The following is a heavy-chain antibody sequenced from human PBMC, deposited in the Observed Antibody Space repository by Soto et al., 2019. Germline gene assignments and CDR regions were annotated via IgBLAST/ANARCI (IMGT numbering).Heavy chain of an antibody. CDR1: GFTFSDYY. V-gene: IGHV3-11*06. Sequence: GGSLRLSCAASGFTFSDYYMSWIRQAPGKGLEYISYISSSSGSTNYADSVKGRFTISRDNAKNSLYLQMSSLRAEDTAVYYCARDRGGYDRLYYYHGMDVWGQGNTVTVSS. D-gene: IGHD5-12*01. CDR2: ISSSSGST. J-gene: IGHJ6*02. CDR3: ARDRGGYDRLYYYHGMDV.